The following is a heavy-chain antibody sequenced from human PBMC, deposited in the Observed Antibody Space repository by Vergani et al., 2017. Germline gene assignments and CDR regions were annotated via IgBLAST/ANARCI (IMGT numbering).Heavy chain of an antibody. D-gene: IGHD2-2*01. CDR2: ILPIFGTA. CDR1: GGTFSRYA. V-gene: IGHV1-69*13. Sequence: QVQLVQSGAEVKKPGSSVKVSCKASGGTFSRYAISWVRQAPGQGLEWMGGILPIFGTANYAQKFQGRVTITADESTSTAYMELSSLRSEDTAVYYCARDHCSSTSCRNWFDPWGQGTLVTVSS. J-gene: IGHJ5*02. CDR3: ARDHCSSTSCRNWFDP.